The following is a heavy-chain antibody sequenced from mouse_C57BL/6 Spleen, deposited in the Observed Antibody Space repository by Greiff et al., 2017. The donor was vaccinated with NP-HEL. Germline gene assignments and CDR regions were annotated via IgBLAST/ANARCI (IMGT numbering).Heavy chain of an antibody. CDR1: GYTFTSYW. D-gene: IGHD2-4*01. V-gene: IGHV1-61*01. CDR3: ARDDYDYDEYWYFDV. J-gene: IGHJ1*03. Sequence: VQLQQPGAELVRPGSSVKLSCKASGYTFTSYWMDWVKQRPGQGLEWIGNIYPSDSETHYNQKFKDKATLTVDKSSSTAYMQLSSLTSEDSAVYYCARDDYDYDEYWYFDVWGTGTTVTVSS. CDR2: IYPSDSET.